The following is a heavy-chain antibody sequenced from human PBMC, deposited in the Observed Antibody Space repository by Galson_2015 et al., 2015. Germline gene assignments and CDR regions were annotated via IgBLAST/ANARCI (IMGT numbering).Heavy chain of an antibody. CDR2: IWYDGSNK. D-gene: IGHD5-18*01. CDR3: ARDSGSYSYGLGDAFDI. V-gene: IGHV3-33*01. J-gene: IGHJ3*02. CDR1: GFTFSSYG. Sequence: SLRLSCAASGFTFSSYGMHWVRQAPGKGLEWVAVIWYDGSNKYYADSVKGRFTISRDNSKNTLYLQMNSLRAEDTAVYYCARDSGSYSYGLGDAFDIWGQGTMVTVSS.